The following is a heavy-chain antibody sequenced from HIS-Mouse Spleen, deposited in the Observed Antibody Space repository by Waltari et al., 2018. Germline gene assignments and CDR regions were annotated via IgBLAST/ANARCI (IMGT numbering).Heavy chain of an antibody. Sequence: EVQLVESGGGLVKPGGSLRLSCAASGFTFCNAWLSWVRRAPGKGLEWVGRIKSKTDGGTTDYAAPVKGRFTISRDDSKNTLYLQMNSLKTEDTAVYYCTTGLGYWYFDLWGRGTLVTVSS. CDR3: TTGLGYWYFDL. V-gene: IGHV3-15*01. D-gene: IGHD7-27*01. J-gene: IGHJ2*01. CDR2: IKSKTDGGTT. CDR1: GFTFCNAW.